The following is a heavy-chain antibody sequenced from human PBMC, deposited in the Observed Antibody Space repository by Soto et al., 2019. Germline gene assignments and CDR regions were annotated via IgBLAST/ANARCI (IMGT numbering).Heavy chain of an antibody. CDR2: ISSSGDST. CDR3: AHPRGYGVFDAVDI. CDR1: GFIFSTYA. D-gene: IGHD4-17*01. J-gene: IGHJ3*02. V-gene: IGHV3-23*01. Sequence: EVQLLETGGGLVQPGGSLSLSCAASGFIFSTYAMNWVRQAPGKGLEWVSAISSSGDSTYYAESVRGRFTISRDNSINTLYLQMWSLRPEDTAVYYCAHPRGYGVFDAVDIWGQGTMVTVSS.